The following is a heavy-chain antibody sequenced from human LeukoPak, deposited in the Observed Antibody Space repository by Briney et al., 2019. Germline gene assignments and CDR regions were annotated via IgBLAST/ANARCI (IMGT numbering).Heavy chain of an antibody. CDR3: AAGTAADY. J-gene: IGHJ4*02. D-gene: IGHD6-13*01. V-gene: IGHV3-11*03. CDR1: GITFSDYY. Sequence: KPGGSLRLSCAVSGITFSDYYMNWIRQAPGKGLEWISYISPNSTYTDSADSVKGRFTISRDNAKNSLFLQIDSLRVEDTAVYYCAAGTAADYWGQGTLVAVSS. CDR2: ISPNSTYT.